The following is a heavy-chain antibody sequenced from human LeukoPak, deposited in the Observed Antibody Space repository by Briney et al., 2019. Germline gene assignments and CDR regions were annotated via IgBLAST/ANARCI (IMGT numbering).Heavy chain of an antibody. D-gene: IGHD3-22*01. CDR3: ARVYYYDSSGSYFDY. CDR1: GGTFSSYA. CDR2: IIPIFGTA. V-gene: IGHV1-69*05. J-gene: IGHJ4*02. Sequence: SVKVSCKASGGTFSSYAISWVRQAPGQGLEWMGGIIPIFGTANYAQKFQGRVTITTDESTSTAYMELSSLRSEDTAVYYCARVYYYDSSGSYFDYWGQGTLVTVSS.